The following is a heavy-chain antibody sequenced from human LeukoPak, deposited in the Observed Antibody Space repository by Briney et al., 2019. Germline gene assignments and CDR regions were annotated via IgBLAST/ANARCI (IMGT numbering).Heavy chain of an antibody. Sequence: SETLSLTCTVSGGSISTYYWNWLRQPPGKGLEWIGYIYYSGSTNYHPSLKRRVTISLDTSKNQFSLKLNSVTAADTAVYYCARHYGPWGQGTLVTVSS. CDR1: GGSISTYY. CDR2: IYYSGST. CDR3: ARHYGP. V-gene: IGHV4-59*08. J-gene: IGHJ5*02. D-gene: IGHD3-10*01.